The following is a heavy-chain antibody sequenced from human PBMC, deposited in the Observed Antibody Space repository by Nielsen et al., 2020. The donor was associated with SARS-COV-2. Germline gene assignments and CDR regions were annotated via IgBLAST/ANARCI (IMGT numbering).Heavy chain of an antibody. Sequence: SETLSLTCTVSVESINSEGYYWSWIRQNPGKGLEWIGYIDYRGSTYYNTSLRSRASISVDTSKNQFSLRLISVTAADTAVYYCARDDPQRLLHVGWYDPWGRGTLVTVSS. CDR3: ARDDPQRLLHVGWYDP. V-gene: IGHV4-31*03. CDR2: IDYRGST. D-gene: IGHD1-26*01. J-gene: IGHJ5*02. CDR1: VESINSEGYY.